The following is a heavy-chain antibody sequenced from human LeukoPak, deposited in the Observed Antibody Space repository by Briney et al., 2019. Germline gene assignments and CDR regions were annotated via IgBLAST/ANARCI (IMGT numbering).Heavy chain of an antibody. CDR3: VRAPFSGSNDY. D-gene: IGHD3-22*01. J-gene: IGHJ4*02. Sequence: ASVKVSCKVSGYTLTELSMHWVRQAPGQGLEWMGIINPSGGSTSYAQKFQGRVTMTRDTSTSTVYMELSSLRSEDTAVYYCVRAPFSGSNDYWGQGTLVTVSS. CDR2: INPSGGST. V-gene: IGHV1-46*01. CDR1: GYTLTELS.